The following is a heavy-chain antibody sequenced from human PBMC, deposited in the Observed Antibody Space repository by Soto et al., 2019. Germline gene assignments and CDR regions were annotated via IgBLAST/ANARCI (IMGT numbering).Heavy chain of an antibody. CDR1: CGSISSYY. CDR2: IYYSGST. V-gene: IGHV4-59*08. J-gene: IGHJ5*02. D-gene: IGHD6-13*01. CDR3: ARQKGIAAAGIRWFDP. Sequence: SETLSLTCTVSCGSISSYYWSWIRQPPGKGLEWIGYIYYSGSTNYNPSLKSRVTISVDTSKNQFSLKLSSVTAADTAVYYCARQKGIAAAGIRWFDPWGQGTLVTVSS.